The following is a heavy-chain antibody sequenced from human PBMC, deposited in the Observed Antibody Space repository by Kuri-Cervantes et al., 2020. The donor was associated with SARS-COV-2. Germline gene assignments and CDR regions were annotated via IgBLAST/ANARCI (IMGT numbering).Heavy chain of an antibody. D-gene: IGHD2-2*01. J-gene: IGHJ4*02. CDR3: DTDAAHTSMAY. CDR1: GFNFNGAW. CDR2: IKSRTDGERI. Sequence: ESLKSSCVASGFNFNGAWMNWVRQAPGKGLEWVGLIKSRTDGERIVYAAPVKGRFTISRDDSENTLVLHMNSLETEDTAVYYCDTDAAHTSMAYCGQGTLVTVSS. V-gene: IGHV3-15*07.